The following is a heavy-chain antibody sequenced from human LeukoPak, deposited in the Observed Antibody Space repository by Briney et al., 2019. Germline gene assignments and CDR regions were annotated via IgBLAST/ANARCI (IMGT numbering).Heavy chain of an antibody. CDR1: GGSVSSGSYY. D-gene: IGHD3-10*01. J-gene: IGHJ4*02. CDR2: IYYSGNT. Sequence: SETLSLICTVSGGSVSSGSYYWSWIRQPPGKGLEWSVYIYYSGNTNYNPSLKSRVTISVDTSKNQFSLKLSSVTAADTAVYYCAREGLATMIRGVIPYWGQGTLVTVSS. CDR3: AREGLATMIRGVIPY. V-gene: IGHV4-61*01.